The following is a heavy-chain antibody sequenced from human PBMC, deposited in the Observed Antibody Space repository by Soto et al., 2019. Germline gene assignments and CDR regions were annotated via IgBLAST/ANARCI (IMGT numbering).Heavy chain of an antibody. Sequence: GGSLRLSCAASGFTFNNYDMSWVRKAPGKGLEWVSYISSSGLTTYYADFAEGRFTISRDNAKDSLYLHLNSLRVGDTAVYYCARYGTRGDWWGLGTQVTVSS. J-gene: IGHJ5*01. CDR2: ISSSGLTT. CDR1: GFTFNNYD. CDR3: ARYGTRGDW. D-gene: IGHD3-10*01. V-gene: IGHV3-48*03.